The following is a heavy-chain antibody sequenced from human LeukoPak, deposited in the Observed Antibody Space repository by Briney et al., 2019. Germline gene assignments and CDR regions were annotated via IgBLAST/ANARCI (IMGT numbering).Heavy chain of an antibody. CDR1: GYSFTTYW. Sequence: GESLKISCKGSGYSFTTYWIAWVRQLPGKGLEWMGIIYPGDSDTRYSPSFQGQVTISADKSISTAYLQWSSLKASDTAMYYCAKSGYSDYERFDYWGQGTLVTVSP. CDR2: IYPGDSDT. D-gene: IGHD5-12*01. V-gene: IGHV5-51*01. J-gene: IGHJ4*02. CDR3: AKSGYSDYERFDY.